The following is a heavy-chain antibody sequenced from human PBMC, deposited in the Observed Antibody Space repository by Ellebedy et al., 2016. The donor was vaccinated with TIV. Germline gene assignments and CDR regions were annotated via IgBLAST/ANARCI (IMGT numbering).Heavy chain of an antibody. Sequence: ESLKISCAASGFTFSSYSMNWVRQAPGKGLERVSYLSSSSTIYYADSVKGRFPISRDNAKNSLYLQMKSLRVDDTAMYYWARDTVAVPDGDTFNFWGQGTMVTVST. V-gene: IGHV3-48*01. CDR1: GFTFSSYS. D-gene: IGHD2-2*01. J-gene: IGHJ3*01. CDR2: LSSSSTI. CDR3: ARDTVAVPDGDTFNF.